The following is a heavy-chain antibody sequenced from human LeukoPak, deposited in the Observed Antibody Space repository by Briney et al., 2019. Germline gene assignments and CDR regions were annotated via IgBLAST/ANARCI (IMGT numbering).Heavy chain of an antibody. CDR2: IYTSGST. J-gene: IGHJ4*02. Sequence: SETLSLTCTVSGGSISSGGGDYYWSWIRQPAGKGLEWIGRIYTSGSTTYNPSLKSRVTISVDTSNNQFSLKLSSVTAADTAVYYCASNSGWYETGLYYFDYWGQGTLVTVSS. V-gene: IGHV4-61*02. D-gene: IGHD6-19*01. CDR1: GGSISSGGGDYY. CDR3: ASNSGWYETGLYYFDY.